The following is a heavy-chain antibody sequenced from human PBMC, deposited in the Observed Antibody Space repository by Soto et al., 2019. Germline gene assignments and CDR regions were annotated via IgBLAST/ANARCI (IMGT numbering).Heavy chain of an antibody. CDR3: ATLDWGTFDV. J-gene: IGHJ4*02. V-gene: IGHV1-18*01. CDR2: ISPHNGNT. D-gene: IGHD3-9*01. CDR1: GYVFLGYA. Sequence: HLVQSAAEVKKPGASVKVSCKASGYVFLGYAITWVRQAPGHGLEWMGGISPHNGNTKYAQKFQGRMIMTTDTPTDTAYMELRSLISDDTATYYCATLDWGTFDVWGQGTLVTVSS.